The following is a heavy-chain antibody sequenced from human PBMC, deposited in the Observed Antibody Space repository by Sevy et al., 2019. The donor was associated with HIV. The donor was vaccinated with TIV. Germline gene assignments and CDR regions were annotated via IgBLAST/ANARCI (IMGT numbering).Heavy chain of an antibody. CDR3: AKQYYYGSGSYYNAGYYYYGMDV. CDR1: GFTFSSYA. V-gene: IGHV3-23*01. J-gene: IGHJ6*02. D-gene: IGHD3-10*01. Sequence: GGSLRLSCAASGFTFSSYAMSWVRQAPGKGLEWVSAISGSGGSTYYADSVKGRFTISRDNSKNTLYLQMNSLRAEDMAVYYCAKQYYYGSGSYYNAGYYYYGMDVWGQGTTVTVSS. CDR2: ISGSGGST.